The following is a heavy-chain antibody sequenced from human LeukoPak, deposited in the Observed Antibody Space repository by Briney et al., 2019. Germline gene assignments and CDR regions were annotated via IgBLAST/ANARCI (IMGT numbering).Heavy chain of an antibody. Sequence: ASVKVSCKASGGTSSSYAISWVRQAPGQGLEWMGWISAYNGNTNYAQKLQGRVTMTTDTSTSTAYMELRSLRSDDTAVYYCARDGGRWLQFNMPFDYWGQGTLVTVSS. J-gene: IGHJ4*02. D-gene: IGHD5-24*01. CDR1: GGTSSSYA. V-gene: IGHV1-18*01. CDR2: ISAYNGNT. CDR3: ARDGGRWLQFNMPFDY.